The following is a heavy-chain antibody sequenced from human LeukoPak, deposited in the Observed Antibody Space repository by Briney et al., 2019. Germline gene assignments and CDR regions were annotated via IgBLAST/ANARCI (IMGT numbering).Heavy chain of an antibody. V-gene: IGHV3-9*01. CDR2: ISWNSGSI. CDR3: AKDISYHYDSSGYPDY. Sequence: PGGSLRLSCAASGFTFDDYAMHWVRQAPGKGLEWVSGISWNSGSIGYADSVKGRFTISRDNAKNSLYLQMNSLRAEDTALYYCAKDISYHYDSSGYPDYWGQGTLVTVSS. J-gene: IGHJ4*02. CDR1: GFTFDDYA. D-gene: IGHD3-22*01.